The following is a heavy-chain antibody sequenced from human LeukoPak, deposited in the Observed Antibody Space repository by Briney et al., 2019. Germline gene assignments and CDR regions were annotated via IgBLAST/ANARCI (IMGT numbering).Heavy chain of an antibody. V-gene: IGHV3-30*03. J-gene: IGHJ4*02. CDR1: GFTFSSYG. CDR3: ARKGGFFYSYGLYYFDY. D-gene: IGHD5-18*01. CDR2: ISYDGSNK. Sequence: GRSLRLSCAASGFTFSSYGMPWVRQAPGKGLEWVAVISYDGSNKYYADSVKGRFTISRDNAKNSLYLQMNSLRAEDTAVYYCARKGGFFYSYGLYYFDYWGQGTLVTVSS.